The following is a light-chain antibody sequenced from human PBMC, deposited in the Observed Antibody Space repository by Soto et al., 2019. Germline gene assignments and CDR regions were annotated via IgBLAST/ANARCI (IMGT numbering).Light chain of an antibody. V-gene: IGKV3-20*01. CDR3: QQYGNSPIT. J-gene: IGKJ5*01. Sequence: LTQSPATLSASPWERFTLSCRATQSVTYNLAWYQQKPGQAPRLLIYDASSRATGIPDRFSASGSGTDFTLTISRLEPEDFAVYSCQQYGNSPITFGQGTRLEIK. CDR1: QSVTYN. CDR2: DAS.